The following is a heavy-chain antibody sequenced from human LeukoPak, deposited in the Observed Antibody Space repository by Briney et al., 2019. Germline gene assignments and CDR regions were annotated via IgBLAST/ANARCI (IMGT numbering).Heavy chain of an antibody. V-gene: IGHV3-7*01. D-gene: IGHD3-22*01. CDR3: ARDRYSDTSRVPFDY. Sequence: GESLRLSCAASGFTSSSFWMTWIRLAPGKGLEWVANIKYDGREKYYGDSVKGRFTISRDNARNSIHLQMNSLRVDDTAVYYCARDRYSDTSRVPFDYWGQGILVTVSS. CDR1: GFTSSSFW. CDR2: IKYDGREK. J-gene: IGHJ4*02.